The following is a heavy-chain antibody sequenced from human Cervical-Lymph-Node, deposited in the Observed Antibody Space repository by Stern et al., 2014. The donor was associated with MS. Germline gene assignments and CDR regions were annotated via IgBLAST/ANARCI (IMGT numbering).Heavy chain of an antibody. CDR1: GGTTNDYY. J-gene: IGHJ4*02. CDR3: GRDPDY. Sequence: LQLQESGPGLVKPSETLSLTCTVSGGTTNDYYWTWIRQPPGKGLEWIGYVSHSGDTNYNPSLKSRVTMSVDTSKNQFSLNLTSVTAADTAVYYCGRDPDYWGQGTLVAVSS. V-gene: IGHV4-59*01. CDR2: VSHSGDT.